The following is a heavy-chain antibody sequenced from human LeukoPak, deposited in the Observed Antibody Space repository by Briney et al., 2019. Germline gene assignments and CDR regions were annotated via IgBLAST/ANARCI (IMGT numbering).Heavy chain of an antibody. CDR2: ISYDGSNK. CDR1: GFTFSSYG. CDR3: ARDVHYDSSGYYGRIDY. D-gene: IGHD3-22*01. Sequence: PGGSLRLSCAASGFTFSSYGMHWVRQAPGKGLEWVAVISYDGSNKYYADSVKGRFTISRDNSKNTLYLQMNSLRAEDTAVYYCARDVHYDSSGYYGRIDYWGQGTLVTVSS. V-gene: IGHV3-30*03. J-gene: IGHJ4*02.